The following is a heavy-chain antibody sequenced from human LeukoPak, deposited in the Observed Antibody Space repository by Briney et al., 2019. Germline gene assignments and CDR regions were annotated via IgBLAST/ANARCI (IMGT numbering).Heavy chain of an antibody. V-gene: IGHV3-66*01. J-gene: IGHJ4*02. CDR1: GFTVSSNY. CDR3: ARATVGDYSGVDY. CDR2: IYSGGST. Sequence: GGSLRLSCAASGFTVSSNYMSWVRQAPGKGLEWVSVIYSGGSTYYADSVKGRFTTSRDNSKNTLYLQMNSLRAEDTAVYYCARATVGDYSGVDYWGQGTLVTVSS. D-gene: IGHD4-17*01.